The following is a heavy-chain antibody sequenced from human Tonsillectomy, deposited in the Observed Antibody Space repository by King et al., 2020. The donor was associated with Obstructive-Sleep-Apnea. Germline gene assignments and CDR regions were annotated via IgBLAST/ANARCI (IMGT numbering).Heavy chain of an antibody. CDR3: ARGSGAAAVNWLDP. Sequence: VQLQQWGAGLLKPSETLSLTCAVFGGSFSDYYWSWIRQPPGKGLEWIGEINHSGSTNYDPSLKSRVTISVDTSKNQFSLKLSPVTAADTAVYYCARGSGAAAVNWLDPWGQGTLVTVSS. CDR1: GGSFSDYY. CDR2: INHSGST. D-gene: IGHD6-13*01. V-gene: IGHV4-34*01. J-gene: IGHJ5*02.